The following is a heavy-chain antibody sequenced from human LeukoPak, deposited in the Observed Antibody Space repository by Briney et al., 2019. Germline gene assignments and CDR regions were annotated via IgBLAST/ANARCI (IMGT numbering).Heavy chain of an antibody. D-gene: IGHD1-26*01. CDR3: ARDRERAFDI. V-gene: IGHV4-59*01. Sequence: PSETLSLTCSVSGVSISGYYWSWIRQPPGKGLEWIGYISYSGSTNYHPSLKSRVTISVDTSKTQFSLKLSSVTAADTAVYYCARDRERAFDIWGQGTLVTVSS. J-gene: IGHJ3*02. CDR2: ISYSGST. CDR1: GVSISGYY.